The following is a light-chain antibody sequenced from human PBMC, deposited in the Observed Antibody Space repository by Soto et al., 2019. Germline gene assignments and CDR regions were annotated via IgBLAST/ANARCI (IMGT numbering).Light chain of an antibody. J-gene: IGLJ2*01. CDR3: TSYTTNRVV. CDR2: DVS. Sequence: QSALTQPASVCGSPGQSSTISCTGATSEVGVYNFFSWYQQHPGKAPKLMIFDVSNRPSGVSNRFSGSMSGNTASLTISGLQTEDEADYYCTSYTTNRVVFGGGTKLTVL. V-gene: IGLV2-14*03. CDR1: TSEVGVYNF.